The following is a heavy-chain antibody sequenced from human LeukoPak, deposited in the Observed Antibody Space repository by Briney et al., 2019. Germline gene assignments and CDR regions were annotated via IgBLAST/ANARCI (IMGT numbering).Heavy chain of an antibody. CDR2: MSVSGGST. Sequence: GGTLRLSCVASGFTFSSYGMSWGRQGPAKGLEWVSAMSVSGGSTYYADSVKGRFTISRDNSKNTLYLQMNSLRAEDTAVYYCAKSTIFGEYYFDYWGQGTLVTVSS. J-gene: IGHJ4*02. D-gene: IGHD3-3*01. CDR1: GFTFSSYG. CDR3: AKSTIFGEYYFDY. V-gene: IGHV3-23*01.